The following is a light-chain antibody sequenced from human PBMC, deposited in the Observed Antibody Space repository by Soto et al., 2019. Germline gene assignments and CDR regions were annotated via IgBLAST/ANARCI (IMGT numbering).Light chain of an antibody. CDR3: SSYTTSSTVWA. CDR2: EVS. J-gene: IGLJ3*02. Sequence: QSALTRPASVSGSPGHSITISCTGTSSDVGHYNYVSWYQQHPGKVPKLMIFEVSHRPSGVSNRFSGSKSGNTASLTISGLQPEDEADYYCSSYTTSSTVWAFGGGTKVTVL. V-gene: IGLV2-14*01. CDR1: SSDVGHYNY.